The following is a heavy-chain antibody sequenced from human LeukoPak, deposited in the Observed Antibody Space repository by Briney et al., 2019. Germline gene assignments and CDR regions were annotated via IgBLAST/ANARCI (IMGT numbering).Heavy chain of an antibody. CDR3: VASGGGYRSFDY. V-gene: IGHV1-58*02. J-gene: IGHJ4*02. CDR2: IVVGSGDT. D-gene: IGHD5-24*01. Sequence: SVKVSCKASGFSSAMQWVRQARGQRLEWIGWIVVGSGDTDYAQKLRERVTITRDMSTSTAYMELSSLRSEDTAVYYCVASGGGYRSFDYWGQGTLVTASS. CDR1: GFSSA.